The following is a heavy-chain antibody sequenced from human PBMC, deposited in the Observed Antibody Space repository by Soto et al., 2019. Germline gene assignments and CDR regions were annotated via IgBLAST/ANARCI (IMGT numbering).Heavy chain of an antibody. V-gene: IGHV4-31*03. CDR1: GGSISNGGYY. Sequence: TLSLTSTVYGGSISNGGYYWSWIRQHPGKGLEWIGYIYYSGSTYYNPSLKSRVTISVDTSKNQFSLKLSSVSAADTAVYYCARYYCDTTSCYNFDYWGQGTLVTVSS. J-gene: IGHJ4*02. CDR2: IYYSGST. CDR3: ARYYCDTTSCYNFDY. D-gene: IGHD2-2*01.